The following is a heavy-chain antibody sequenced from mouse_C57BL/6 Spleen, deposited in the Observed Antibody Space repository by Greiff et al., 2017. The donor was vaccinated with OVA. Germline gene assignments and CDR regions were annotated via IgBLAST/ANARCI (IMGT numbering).Heavy chain of an antibody. V-gene: IGHV5-4*01. D-gene: IGHD3-2*02. Sequence: EVQLVESGGGLVKPGGSLKLSCAASGFTFTSYAMSWVRQTPGKRLEWVATISDGGSYTYYPDNVKGRSTISRDNAMNNRYLQMGHLTSEDTARYYCAREDSSGLFAYWGQGTLVTVSA. CDR2: ISDGGSYT. CDR1: GFTFTSYA. CDR3: AREDSSGLFAY. J-gene: IGHJ3*01.